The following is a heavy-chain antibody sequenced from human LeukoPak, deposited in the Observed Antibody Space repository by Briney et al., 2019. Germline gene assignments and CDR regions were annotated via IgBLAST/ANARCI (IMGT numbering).Heavy chain of an antibody. CDR1: GYSISSGYY. Sequence: PSETLSLTCSVSGYSISSGYYWGRIRQPPGRGLEWIGNIYHSGSTYYNPSLKSRVTISIDTSKNQFSLKLTSVTAADTAVYYCAAGGGQLPDYWGQGTLVTVSS. CDR2: IYHSGST. J-gene: IGHJ4*02. D-gene: IGHD2-2*01. V-gene: IGHV4-38-2*02. CDR3: AAGGGQLPDY.